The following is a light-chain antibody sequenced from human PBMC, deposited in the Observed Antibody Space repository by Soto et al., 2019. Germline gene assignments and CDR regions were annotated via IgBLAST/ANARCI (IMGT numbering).Light chain of an antibody. J-gene: IGLJ1*01. V-gene: IGLV2-8*01. CDR3: NSFAGSNNLSV. CDR1: SSDVGGYNS. CDR2: VVS. Sequence: QSALTQPPSASGSPGQSVTISCTGTSSDVGGYNSVSWYQQHPGKAPKLIIYVVSERPSGVPDRFSGSKSGNTASLPVSGLQAEDEADYYCNSFAGSNNLSVFGTGTKVTVL.